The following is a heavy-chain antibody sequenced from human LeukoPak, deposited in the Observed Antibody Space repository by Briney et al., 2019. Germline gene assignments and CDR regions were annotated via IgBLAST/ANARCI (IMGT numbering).Heavy chain of an antibody. Sequence: PGGSLRLSCAASGFTFSSYAMSWVRQAPGKGLEWVSAISGSGGSTYYADSVKGRFTISRDNSKNTLYLQMNSLRADDTAVYYCARGKYYYDNSGYYYPFDYWGLGTLITVSS. CDR2: ISGSGGST. D-gene: IGHD3-22*01. J-gene: IGHJ4*02. CDR3: ARGKYYYDNSGYYYPFDY. CDR1: GFTFSSYA. V-gene: IGHV3-23*01.